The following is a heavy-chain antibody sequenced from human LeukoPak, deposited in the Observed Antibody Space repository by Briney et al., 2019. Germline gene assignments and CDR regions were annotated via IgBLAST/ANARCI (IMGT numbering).Heavy chain of an antibody. CDR2: VSSTGGTT. D-gene: IGHD2-15*01. Sequence: GGSLSLSCAASGFTFSSYSMNWVRQAPGPGLERVSAVSSTGGTTYYADSVKGRFTISRDNSKNTLFLQVNSLRGEGTAVYYCAKNGEGGAFCTGGTCYPYYYYYMDVWGKGTTVTISS. J-gene: IGHJ6*03. V-gene: IGHV3-23*01. CDR1: GFTFSSYS. CDR3: AKNGEGGAFCTGGTCYPYYYYYMDV.